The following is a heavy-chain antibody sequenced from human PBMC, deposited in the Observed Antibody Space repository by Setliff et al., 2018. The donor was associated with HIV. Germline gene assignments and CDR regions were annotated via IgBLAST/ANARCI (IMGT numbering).Heavy chain of an antibody. CDR2: INWNGGST. V-gene: IGHV3-20*04. CDR3: ARDPNYSNWFDP. CDR1: GFTFDDYG. D-gene: IGHD3-10*01. J-gene: IGHJ5*02. Sequence: PGGSLRLSCAASGFTFDDYGMSWVRQAPGKGLEWVSGINWNGGSTRYADSVKGRFSISRNNAKKSLYLQMNSLRAEDTALYYCARDPNYSNWFDPWGQGTLVTVSS.